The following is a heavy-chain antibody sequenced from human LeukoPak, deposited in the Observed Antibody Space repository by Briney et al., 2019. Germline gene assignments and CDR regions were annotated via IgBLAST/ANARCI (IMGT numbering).Heavy chain of an antibody. CDR1: GFTFSSYS. D-gene: IGHD2/OR15-2a*01. J-gene: IGHJ4*02. V-gene: IGHV3-21*01. CDR3: ATPVLKGGSV. Sequence: GGSLRLSCAASGFTFSSYSMNWVRQAPGKGLEWVSSISSSSSYIYYADSVRGRFTISRDNAKNSLYLQMNSLRAEDTAVYYCATPVLKGGSVRGQGTLVTVSS. CDR2: ISSSSSYI.